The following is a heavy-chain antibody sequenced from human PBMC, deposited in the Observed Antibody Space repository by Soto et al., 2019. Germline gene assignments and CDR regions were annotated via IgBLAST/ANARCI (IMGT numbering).Heavy chain of an antibody. Sequence: SETLSLTCTVSGGSISSYYWSWIRQPPGKGLEWIGYIYYSGSTNYNPALKSRVIISVDTSKNQFSLKLSSVTAADTAVYYCAIENCSGGSCYTREDSWFDPWGQGTLVTVSS. CDR2: IYYSGST. J-gene: IGHJ5*02. CDR3: AIENCSGGSCYTREDSWFDP. CDR1: GGSISSYY. V-gene: IGHV4-59*01. D-gene: IGHD2-15*01.